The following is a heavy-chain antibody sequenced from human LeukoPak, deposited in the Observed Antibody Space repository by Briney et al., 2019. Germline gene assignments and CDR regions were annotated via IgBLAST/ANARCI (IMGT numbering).Heavy chain of an antibody. Sequence: GGSLRLSCAASGFTFSSHWMSWVRQAPGKGLEWVANVKEDGSEKYYVDSVKGRFTISRDNAKNSLYLQMNSLRAEDTAVYYCARGGLRYFARWGQGTLVTVSS. D-gene: IGHD3-9*01. CDR3: ARGGLRYFAR. V-gene: IGHV3-7*04. J-gene: IGHJ1*01. CDR2: VKEDGSEK. CDR1: GFTFSSHW.